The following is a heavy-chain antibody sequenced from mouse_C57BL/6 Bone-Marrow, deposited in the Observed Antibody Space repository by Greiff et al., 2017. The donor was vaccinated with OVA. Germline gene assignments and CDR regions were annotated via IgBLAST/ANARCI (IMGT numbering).Heavy chain of an antibody. D-gene: IGHD2-5*01. V-gene: IGHV1-4*01. Sequence: VHLVESGAELARPGASVKMSCKASGYTFTSYTMHWVKQRPGQGLEWIGYINPSSGYTKYNQKFKDKATLTADKSSSTAYMQLSSLTSEDSAVYYCAPYSNYGYFDVWGTGTTVTVSS. CDR1: GYTFTSYT. CDR2: INPSSGYT. CDR3: APYSNYGYFDV. J-gene: IGHJ1*03.